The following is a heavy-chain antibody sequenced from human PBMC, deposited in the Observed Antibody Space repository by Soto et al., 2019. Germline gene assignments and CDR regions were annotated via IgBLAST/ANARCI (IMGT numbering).Heavy chain of an antibody. Sequence: GGSLRLSCATSGFTFSSYAMSWVRQAPGKGLEWVSAICGSGGSTYYADSVKGRFTISRDNSKNTLYLQMNSLRAEDTAVYYCAKEPVVPITCYFDYWGQGTLVTVSS. D-gene: IGHD2-2*01. CDR3: AKEPVVPITCYFDY. CDR1: GFTFSSYA. J-gene: IGHJ4*02. V-gene: IGHV3-23*01. CDR2: ICGSGGST.